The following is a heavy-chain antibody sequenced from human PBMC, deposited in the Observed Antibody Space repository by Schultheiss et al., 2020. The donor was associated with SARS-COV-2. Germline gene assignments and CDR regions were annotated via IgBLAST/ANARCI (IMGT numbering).Heavy chain of an antibody. D-gene: IGHD3-10*01. CDR1: GFTFSGYG. CDR3: AALRGPINF. J-gene: IGHJ4*02. CDR2: ISNDGNKK. Sequence: GESLKISCAASGFTFSGYGMHWVRQAPGKGLEWVAVISNDGNKKYYADSVKGRFTISRDNSKNTLSLQMNSLRVEDTAIYYCAALRGPINFWGQGTLVTVSS. V-gene: IGHV3-30*03.